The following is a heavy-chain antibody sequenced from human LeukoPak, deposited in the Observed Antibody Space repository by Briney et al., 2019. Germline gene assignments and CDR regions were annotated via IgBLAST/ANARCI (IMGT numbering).Heavy chain of an antibody. J-gene: IGHJ4*02. CDR1: GGSISSSNYY. V-gene: IGHV4-39*01. D-gene: IGHD4-17*01. CDR2: IYYSGST. Sequence: PSETLSLTCTVSGGSISSSNYYGGWTRQPPGEGVEGIGSIYYSGSTYYNPSLKSRLTISVDTSKYRLSLTLTSVTLADPCVYYCARRAVTYYFHYWGEGTLATVSS. CDR3: ARRAVTYYFHY.